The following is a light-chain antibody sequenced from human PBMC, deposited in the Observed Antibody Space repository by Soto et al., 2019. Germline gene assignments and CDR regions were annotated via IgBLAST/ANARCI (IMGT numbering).Light chain of an antibody. V-gene: IGKV1-5*03. CDR3: QQYNSWT. CDR1: QTISSW. CDR2: KAS. Sequence: DIQLTQSPSFLSASVGHRLTISCRASQTISSWLAWYQQKPGKAPKLLIYKASSLESGVPSRFSGSGSGTEFTLTISSLQPDDFATYYCQQYNSWTFGQGTKVDIK. J-gene: IGKJ1*01.